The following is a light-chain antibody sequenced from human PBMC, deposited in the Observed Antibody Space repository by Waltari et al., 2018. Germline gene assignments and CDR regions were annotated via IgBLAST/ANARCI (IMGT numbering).Light chain of an antibody. CDR3: QQYYSYPWT. CDR2: KAS. Sequence: DIQLTQSPSTLSASVGDRVTITCRASQSISSWLAWYQQKPGKAPKILIYKASSLESGVPSRFSGSGSGTEFTLTISNLQPDDLATYYCQQYYSYPWTFGQGTKVEIK. V-gene: IGKV1-5*03. CDR1: QSISSW. J-gene: IGKJ1*01.